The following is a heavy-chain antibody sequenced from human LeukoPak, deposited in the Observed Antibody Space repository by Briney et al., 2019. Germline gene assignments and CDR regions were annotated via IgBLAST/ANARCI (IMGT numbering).Heavy chain of an antibody. CDR1: GFSLSRYA. D-gene: IGHD4-17*01. V-gene: IGHV3-23*01. CDR3: ARGYGDQTCDY. CDR2: ISDSGGST. J-gene: IGHJ4*02. Sequence: GGSLRLSCAVSGFSLSRYAMSWVRKAPGKGLEWVSAISDSGGSTYYADSVKGRFTISRDNAKNSLYLQMNSLRAEDTAVYYCARGYGDQTCDYWGQGTLVTASS.